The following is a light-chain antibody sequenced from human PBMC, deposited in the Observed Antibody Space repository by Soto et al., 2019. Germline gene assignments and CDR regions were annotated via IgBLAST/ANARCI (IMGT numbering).Light chain of an antibody. V-gene: IGLV2-14*01. J-gene: IGLJ3*02. CDR2: EVS. Sequence: QSALTQPASVSGSPGQSITISCTRTSSDVGGYNFVSWYQQHPGKAPRLIIYEVSSRPSGVSYRFSGSKSGNTASLTISGLQAEDEADYYCSSYTLRNTLVLFGGGTKLTVL. CDR1: SSDVGGYNF. CDR3: SSYTLRNTLVL.